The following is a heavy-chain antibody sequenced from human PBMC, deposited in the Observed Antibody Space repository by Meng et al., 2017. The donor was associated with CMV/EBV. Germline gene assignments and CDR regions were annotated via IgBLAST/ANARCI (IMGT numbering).Heavy chain of an antibody. CDR1: GCTFSSYT. Sequence: SVKVSCQASGCTFSSYTISWVRQAPGQGLEWMGRIIPILGIANYAQKFQGRVTITADKSTSTAYMELSSLRSEDTAVYYCARDSVRGLYGMDVWGQGTTVTVSS. CDR2: IIPILGIA. D-gene: IGHD3-10*01. J-gene: IGHJ6*02. V-gene: IGHV1-69*04. CDR3: ARDSVRGLYGMDV.